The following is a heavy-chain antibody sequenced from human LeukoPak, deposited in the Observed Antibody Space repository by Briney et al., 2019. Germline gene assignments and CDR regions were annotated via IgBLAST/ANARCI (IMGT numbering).Heavy chain of an antibody. CDR3: ARESVYSNYFDY. D-gene: IGHD4-11*01. CDR2: VSYDGSKN. Sequence: GGSLRLSCAASGFTFSSYGMHWVRQAPGKGLEWVAIVSYDGSKNFYADSVKGRFTVSRDNSKNTLYLQMTSLSPEDSAVYFCARESVYSNYFDYWGQGVLVTVSS. CDR1: GFTFSSYG. V-gene: IGHV3-30*19. J-gene: IGHJ4*02.